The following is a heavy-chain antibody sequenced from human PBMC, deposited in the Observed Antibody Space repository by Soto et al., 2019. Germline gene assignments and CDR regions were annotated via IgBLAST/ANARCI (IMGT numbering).Heavy chain of an antibody. V-gene: IGHV4-31*03. CDR1: GGSISSGGYY. CDR3: PRDPTP. J-gene: IGHJ5*02. CDR2: IYYSGST. Sequence: QVQLQESGPGLVKPSQTLSLACTVSGGSISSGGYYWSWIRQHPGKGLEWIGYIYYSGSTYYNPSLKSRVTLALDTSKNQFSLTLSSVTTTDTAVYYWPRDPTPWCQGTLVTVSS.